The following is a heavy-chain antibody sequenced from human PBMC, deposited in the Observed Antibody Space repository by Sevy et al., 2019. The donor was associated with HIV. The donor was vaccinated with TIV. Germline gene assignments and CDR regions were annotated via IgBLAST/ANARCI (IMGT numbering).Heavy chain of an antibody. D-gene: IGHD4-4*01. Sequence: SETLSLTCVVSGDSINSNWWSWVRHPPGKGLEWIGEINPSGITNYNPSLKSRLTISVDKSRNQFSLELSSVTAADTAVYYCARGHSYSWNFWGQGTLVTVSS. V-gene: IGHV4-4*02. CDR1: GDSINSNW. CDR2: INPSGIT. CDR3: ARGHSYSWNF. J-gene: IGHJ4*02.